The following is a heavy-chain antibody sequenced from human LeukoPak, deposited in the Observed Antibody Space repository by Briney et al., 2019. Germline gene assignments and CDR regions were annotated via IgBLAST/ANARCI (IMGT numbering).Heavy chain of an antibody. CDR2: INPSGGST. Sequence: ASVKVSCKASGYTFTSYYMHWVRQAPGQGLEWMGIINPSGGSTSYAQKFQGRVTMTRDMSTSTVYMELSSLRSEDTAVYYCARAQGRDGSGSYSYYYYYMDVWGKGTTATVSS. D-gene: IGHD3-10*01. V-gene: IGHV1-46*01. CDR3: ARAQGRDGSGSYSYYYYYMDV. J-gene: IGHJ6*03. CDR1: GYTFTSYY.